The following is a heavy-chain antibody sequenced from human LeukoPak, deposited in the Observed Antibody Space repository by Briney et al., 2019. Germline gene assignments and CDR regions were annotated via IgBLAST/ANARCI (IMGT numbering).Heavy chain of an antibody. D-gene: IGHD3-22*01. CDR1: GFTFTDAW. J-gene: IGHJ4*02. CDR2: IKRKTDGGTT. Sequence: PGGSLRLSCAASGFTFTDAWMSWVRQAPGKGLEWVGRIKRKTDGGTTDYAAPVKDRFTISRDDSKNTLSLQTNSLKTEDTAVYYCTSTAPYDSSGYKYWGQGALVTVSS. V-gene: IGHV3-15*01. CDR3: TSTAPYDSSGYKY.